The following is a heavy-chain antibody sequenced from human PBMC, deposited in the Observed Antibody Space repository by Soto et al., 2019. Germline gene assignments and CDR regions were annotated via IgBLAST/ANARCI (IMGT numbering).Heavy chain of an antibody. J-gene: IGHJ4*02. CDR2: TYYNGST. Sequence: QLQLQESGPGLVKPSQTLSLACTVSGGSFSSGGYYWSWIRQLPGKGLEWIGYTYYNGSTYYNPSLTCRFTISLDTSKNQFSLKLSSVTAADTAVYYCARATSFSGHHGYWGQGTLVTVSS. D-gene: IGHD2-8*02. CDR3: ARATSFSGHHGY. V-gene: IGHV4-31*03. CDR1: GGSFSSGGYY.